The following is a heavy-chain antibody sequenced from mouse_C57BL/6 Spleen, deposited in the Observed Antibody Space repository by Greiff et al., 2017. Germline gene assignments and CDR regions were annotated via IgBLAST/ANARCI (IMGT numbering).Heavy chain of an antibody. D-gene: IGHD1-1*01. CDR2: IYPGDGDT. CDR1: GYAFSSYW. J-gene: IGHJ2*01. CDR3: ARSKITTVVAHFDY. V-gene: IGHV1-80*01. Sequence: VKLQESGAELVKPGASVKISCKASGYAFSSYWMNWVKQRPGKGLEWIGQIYPGDGDTNYNGKFKGKATLTADKSSSTAYMQLSSLTSEDSAVYFCARSKITTVVAHFDYWGQGTTLTVSS.